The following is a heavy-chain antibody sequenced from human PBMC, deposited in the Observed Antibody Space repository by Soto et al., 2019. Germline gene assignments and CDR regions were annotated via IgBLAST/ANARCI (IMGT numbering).Heavy chain of an antibody. CDR2: INVGNGNT. D-gene: IGHD2-2*01. J-gene: IGHJ1*01. V-gene: IGHV1-3*01. Sequence: GQLVQSGAEVKKPWASVKVSCKGSGYIFITQTVYWVRQAPGQSLEWRGGINVGNGNTKYSQKFQGRVTITRATAASTTEMELNSLKSEDAAVYFCAFLSMPDAVGFFQYWGQGTLVIGSS. CDR3: AFLSMPDAVGFFQY. CDR1: GYIFITQT.